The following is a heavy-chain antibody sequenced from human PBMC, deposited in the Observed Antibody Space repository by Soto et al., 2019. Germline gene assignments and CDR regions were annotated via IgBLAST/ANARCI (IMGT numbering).Heavy chain of an antibody. V-gene: IGHV3-53*01. D-gene: IGHD3-3*01. CDR3: AITGAGYYIV. Sequence: GGSLRLSCSASGFTVSSNYLSWVRQAPGKGLEWVSVIFSADNTHYADSVKGRFTISRDNSKNTVFLQMNSLRAEDTAVYYCAITGAGYYIVWGQGTPVTVSS. CDR2: IFSADNT. J-gene: IGHJ4*02. CDR1: GFTVSSNY.